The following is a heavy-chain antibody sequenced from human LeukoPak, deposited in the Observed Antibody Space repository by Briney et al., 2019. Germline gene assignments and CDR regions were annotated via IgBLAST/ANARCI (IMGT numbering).Heavy chain of an antibody. CDR1: GGSINSGTYY. V-gene: IGHV4-61*02. CDR3: ARGEKGSSSGSINY. CDR2: MYTSGST. Sequence: PSETLSLTCTVSGGSINSGTYYWSWIRQPAGKLLEWIGRMYTSGSTNYNPSLESRVTISVDTSKNQFSLKLSSVTAADTAVYYCARGEKGSSSGSINYWGQGTLVTVSS. D-gene: IGHD6-6*01. J-gene: IGHJ4*02.